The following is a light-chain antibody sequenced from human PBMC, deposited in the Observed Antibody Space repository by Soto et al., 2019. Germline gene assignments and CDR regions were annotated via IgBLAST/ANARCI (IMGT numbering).Light chain of an antibody. CDR2: GAS. CDR1: QGMNTY. CDR3: QQLRSYPLP. V-gene: IGKV1-9*01. J-gene: IGKJ5*01. Sequence: DSQLTQSPSFLSASVGDRVTISCRARQGMNTYGAWYQQKPGKAPKLLIYGASTLHTGVPSRFSGSESGAQLTLTISSLQPEDFATYYCQQLRSYPLPFGQGTRLEIK.